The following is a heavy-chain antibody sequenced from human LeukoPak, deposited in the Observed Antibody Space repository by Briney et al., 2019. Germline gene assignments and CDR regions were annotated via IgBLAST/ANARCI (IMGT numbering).Heavy chain of an antibody. CDR3: ARNRIRYLDY. J-gene: IGHJ4*02. V-gene: IGHV3-48*03. CDR2: ISSSGSTI. Sequence: PGGSLRLSCAASGFTFSSYEMNWVRQAPGKGLEWVSYISSSGSTIYYADSVKGRFTISRANAKNSLYLQMNSLRAEDTAVYYCARNRIRYLDYWGQGTLVTVSS. D-gene: IGHD2/OR15-2a*01. CDR1: GFTFSSYE.